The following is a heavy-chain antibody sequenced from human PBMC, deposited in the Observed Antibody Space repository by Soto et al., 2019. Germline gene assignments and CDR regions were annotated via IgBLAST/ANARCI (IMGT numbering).Heavy chain of an antibody. V-gene: IGHV5-51*01. Sequence: GESLKISCEASGYSFTSYWIGWVRQMPGKGLEWMGIVYPGDSDTRYSPSFQGQVTISADKSLSTAYLQWRSLKASDTAMYYCERSGGSSPTDYWGQGTPVTVSS. J-gene: IGHJ4*02. CDR3: ERSGGSSPTDY. CDR2: VYPGDSDT. CDR1: GYSFTSYW. D-gene: IGHD1-26*01.